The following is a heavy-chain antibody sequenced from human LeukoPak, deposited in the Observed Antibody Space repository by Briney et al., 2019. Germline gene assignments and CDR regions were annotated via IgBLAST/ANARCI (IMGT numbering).Heavy chain of an antibody. CDR1: GYAFTGYY. CDR3: ARRVGARGGYYFDY. Sequence: GASVKVSCKASGYAFTGYYMHWVRQAPGRGLEWMGWINPNSGGTNYAQKFQGRVTMTRDTSISTAYMELSRLRSDDTAVYYCARRVGARGGYYFDYWGQGTLVTVSS. J-gene: IGHJ4*02. D-gene: IGHD1-26*01. V-gene: IGHV1-2*02. CDR2: INPNSGGT.